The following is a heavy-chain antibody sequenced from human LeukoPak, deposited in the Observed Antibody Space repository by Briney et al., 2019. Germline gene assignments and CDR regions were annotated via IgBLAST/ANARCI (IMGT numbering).Heavy chain of an antibody. Sequence: GASVKVSCKASGYTFTSYGTSWVRQAPGQGLEWMGWIYPNSGGTNYAQKFQGRVTMTRDTSISTAYMELSRLRSDDTAVYYCARVSMRAVVVPAAMVRFDPWGQGTLVTVSS. V-gene: IGHV1-2*02. CDR3: ARVSMRAVVVPAAMVRFDP. CDR2: IYPNSGGT. CDR1: GYTFTSYG. J-gene: IGHJ5*02. D-gene: IGHD2-2*01.